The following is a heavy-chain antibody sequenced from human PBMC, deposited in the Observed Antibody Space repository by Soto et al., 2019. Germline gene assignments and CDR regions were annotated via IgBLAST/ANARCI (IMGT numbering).Heavy chain of an antibody. V-gene: IGHV1-18*01. CDR3: ARESGIDYDILTGYLDAFDI. Sequence: ASVKVSCKASGYTFTSYGISWVRQAPGQGLEWMGWISAYNGNTNYAQKLQGRVTMTTDTSTSTAYMELRSLRSDDAAVYYCARESGIDYDILTGYLDAFDIWGQGTMVTVSS. CDR1: GYTFTSYG. J-gene: IGHJ3*02. CDR2: ISAYNGNT. D-gene: IGHD3-9*01.